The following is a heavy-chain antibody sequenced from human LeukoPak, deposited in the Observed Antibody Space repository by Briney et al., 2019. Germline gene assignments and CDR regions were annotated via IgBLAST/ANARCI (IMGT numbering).Heavy chain of an antibody. V-gene: IGHV3-7*01. CDR3: ARDRAWNYFDY. Sequence: GGSLRLSCAASGFIFSSYWMNWARQAPGKGLEWVASINYNGNVNYYVDSVKGRFTISRDNTKNSLYLQMDSLRAEDTAVYYCARDRAWNYFDYWGQGTLVTVSS. CDR1: GFIFSSYW. J-gene: IGHJ4*02. CDR2: INYNGNVN. D-gene: IGHD3-3*01.